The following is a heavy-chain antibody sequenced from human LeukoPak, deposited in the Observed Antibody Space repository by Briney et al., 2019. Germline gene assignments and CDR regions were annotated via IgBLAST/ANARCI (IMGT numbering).Heavy chain of an antibody. D-gene: IGHD5-18*01. CDR2: IYSGGST. CDR1: EFSVGSNY. J-gene: IGHJ4*02. Sequence: PGGSLRLSCAASEFSVGSNYMTWVRQAPGKGLEWVSLIYSGGSTYYADSVKGRFTISRDNSKNTLYLQMNSLRAEDTAVYYCARDAGYVRFDFWGQGTLATVSS. V-gene: IGHV3-66*01. CDR3: ARDAGYVRFDF.